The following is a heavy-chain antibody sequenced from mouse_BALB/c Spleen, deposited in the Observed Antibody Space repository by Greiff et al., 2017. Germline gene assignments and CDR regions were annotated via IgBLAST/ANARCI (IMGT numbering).Heavy chain of an antibody. Sequence: EVQLQQSGPSLVKPSQTLSLTCSVTGDSITSGYWNWIRKFPGNKLEYMGYISYSGSTYYNPSLKSRISITRDTSKNQYYLQLNSVTTEDTATYYCARGYRYDPAWFAYWGQGTLVTVSA. CDR3: ARGYRYDPAWFAY. CDR1: GDSITSGY. V-gene: IGHV3-8*02. J-gene: IGHJ3*01. D-gene: IGHD2-14*01. CDR2: ISYSGST.